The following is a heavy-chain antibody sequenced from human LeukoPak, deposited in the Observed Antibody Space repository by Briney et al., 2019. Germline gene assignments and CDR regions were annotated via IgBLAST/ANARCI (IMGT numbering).Heavy chain of an antibody. CDR1: GFNFQYAW. Sequence: KSGGSLRLSCAASGFNFQYAWMTWVRQAPGKGLEWVGRIKSQRDGETTDYAAPVKSRFSISRDDSKKTVYLQMTSLKTEDTAVYYCTTLVGSPTYWGQGTLVSVSS. D-gene: IGHD2-15*01. CDR2: IKSQRDGETT. CDR3: TTLVGSPTY. J-gene: IGHJ4*02. V-gene: IGHV3-15*05.